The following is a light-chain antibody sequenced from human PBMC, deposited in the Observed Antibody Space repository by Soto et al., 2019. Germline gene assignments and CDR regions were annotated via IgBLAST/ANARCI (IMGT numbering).Light chain of an antibody. CDR3: QQYYGPWT. CDR1: QNINNW. V-gene: IGKV1-5*03. J-gene: IGKJ1*01. CDR2: KVS. Sequence: DFQMTQSPSTLSASVGDRVTITCRASQNINNWLAWYQRKPGKAPKLLIYKVSILESGVPSRFSGSGSGTEFTLTINSLQPDYFATYYCQQYYGPWTFGQGTKVEIK.